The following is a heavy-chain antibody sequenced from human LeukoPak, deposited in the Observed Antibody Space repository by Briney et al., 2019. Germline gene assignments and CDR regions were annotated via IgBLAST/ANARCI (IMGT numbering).Heavy chain of an antibody. D-gene: IGHD1-1*01. CDR2: ISSSGSGDNT. V-gene: IGHV3-23*01. CDR3: AKVRPVEPSSWYFVL. J-gene: IGHJ2*01. Sequence: PGGSLRLSCAASGVTLSTYAMSWARQAPGKGLEWVSGISSSGSGDNTYYADSVKGRFTISRDSSKNTLFLHMNTLRAEDTAIYYCAKVRPVEPSSWYFVLWARATLFPVSS. CDR1: GVTLSTYA.